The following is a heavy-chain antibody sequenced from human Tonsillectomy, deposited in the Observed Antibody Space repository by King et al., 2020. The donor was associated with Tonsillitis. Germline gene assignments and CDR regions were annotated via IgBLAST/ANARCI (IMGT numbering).Heavy chain of an antibody. D-gene: IGHD2-21*02. Sequence: QLQESGPGLVKPSETLSLTCTVSGDSITSYYWSWIRQPPGKGLEWIGYIFYSGSTNYNPSLKSRVSISVDTSNNQYSLNLNSVTAEDTAIYYCDCDSDYYDGMDVWGQGTTVTVSS. CDR2: IFYSGST. CDR1: GDSITSYY. CDR3: DCDSDYYDGMDV. J-gene: IGHJ6*02. V-gene: IGHV4-59*01.